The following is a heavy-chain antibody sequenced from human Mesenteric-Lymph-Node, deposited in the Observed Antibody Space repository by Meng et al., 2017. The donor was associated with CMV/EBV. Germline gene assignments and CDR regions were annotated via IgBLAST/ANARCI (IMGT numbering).Heavy chain of an antibody. D-gene: IGHD3-3*01. CDR2: ISSSGSTI. Sequence: GESLKISCAASGFTFSDYYMSWIRQAPGKGLEWVSYISSSGSTIYYADSVKGRFTISRDNAKNSLYLQMNSLRAEDTAVYYCARDIFGVVRSYYYYGMDVWGQGTTVTVSS. J-gene: IGHJ6*02. CDR3: ARDIFGVVRSYYYYGMDV. V-gene: IGHV3-11*04. CDR1: GFTFSDYY.